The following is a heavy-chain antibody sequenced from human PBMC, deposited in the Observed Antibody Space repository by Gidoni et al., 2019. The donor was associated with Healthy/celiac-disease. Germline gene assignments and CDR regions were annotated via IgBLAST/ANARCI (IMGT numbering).Heavy chain of an antibody. Sequence: EVQLLESGGGLVQPGGSLRLSCAASGFTFSSYAMSWVRQAPGKGLEWVSAISGSGGSKYYADSVKGRFTISRDNSKNTLYLQMNSLRAEDTAVYYCAHIAVAGTSAFDIWGQGTMVTVSS. D-gene: IGHD6-19*01. V-gene: IGHV3-23*01. J-gene: IGHJ3*02. CDR1: GFTFSSYA. CDR2: ISGSGGSK. CDR3: AHIAVAGTSAFDI.